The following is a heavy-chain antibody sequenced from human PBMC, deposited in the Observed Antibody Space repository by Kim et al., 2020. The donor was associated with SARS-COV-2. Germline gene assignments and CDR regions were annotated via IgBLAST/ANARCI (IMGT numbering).Heavy chain of an antibody. CDR1: GFTFSSYW. J-gene: IGHJ6*02. D-gene: IGHD1-1*01. Sequence: GGSLRLSCAASGFTFSSYWMSWVRQAPGKGLEWVANIKQDGSEKYYVDSVKGRFTISRDNAKNSLYLQMNSLRAEDTAVYYCRGGRWLQLYYGMDVWGQGTTVTVSS. V-gene: IGHV3-7*01. CDR3: RGGRWLQLYYGMDV. CDR2: IKQDGSEK.